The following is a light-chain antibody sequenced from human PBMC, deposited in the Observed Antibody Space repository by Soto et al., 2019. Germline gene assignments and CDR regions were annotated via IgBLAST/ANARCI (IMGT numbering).Light chain of an antibody. J-gene: IGKJ1*01. V-gene: IGKV1-5*01. CDR2: NAA. CDR3: QQYNGDSRG. Sequence: DIQMTQSPSTLSASVGDRVTITCRASQNINIWLAWYQQKPGKAPKLLIYNAAYLESGVPSRFSGSGSRTEFTLTISSLQPDDFAIYYCQQYNGDSRGFGQGTKVELK. CDR1: QNINIW.